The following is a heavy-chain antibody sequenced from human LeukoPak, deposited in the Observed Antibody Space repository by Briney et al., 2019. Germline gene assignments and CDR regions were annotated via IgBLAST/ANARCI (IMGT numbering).Heavy chain of an antibody. J-gene: IGHJ4*02. Sequence: PSETLSLTCTVPGGSISNYYWSWIRQPPGRGLEWIGYISYSGSTNYNPSLMSRVTISVDTSKNQFSLKLSSVTAADTAVYYCARVGRGDYTWGSYSFDYWGQGTLVTVSS. CDR3: ARVGRGDYTWGSYSFDY. V-gene: IGHV4-59*01. CDR1: GGSISNYY. D-gene: IGHD3-16*01. CDR2: ISYSGST.